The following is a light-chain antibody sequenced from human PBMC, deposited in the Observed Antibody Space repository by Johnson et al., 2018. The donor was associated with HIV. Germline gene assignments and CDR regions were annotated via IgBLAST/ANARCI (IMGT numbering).Light chain of an antibody. V-gene: IGLV1-51*02. CDR3: GTWDSSLSAGV. J-gene: IGLJ1*01. CDR2: ENN. Sequence: QSVLTQSPSVSAAPGQKVTISCSGSSSNIGNNYVSWYQQLPGTAPKLLIYENNKRPSGIPDRFSGSKSGTSATLGITGLQTGDEADYYCGTWDSSLSAGVFGTGTTVIVL. CDR1: SSNIGNNY.